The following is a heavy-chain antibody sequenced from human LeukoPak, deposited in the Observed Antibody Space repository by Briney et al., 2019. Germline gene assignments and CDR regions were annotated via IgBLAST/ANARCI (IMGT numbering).Heavy chain of an antibody. V-gene: IGHV4-59*10. CDR2: IYTSGST. Sequence: SETLSLTCAVYGGSFSGYYWSWIRQPAGKGLEWIGRIYTSGSTNYNPSLKSRVTISVDTPKNQFSLKLSSVTAADTAVYYCARHRTRGGILTGYAFDIWGQGTMVTVSS. D-gene: IGHD3-9*01. CDR3: ARHRTRGGILTGYAFDI. CDR1: GGSFSGYY. J-gene: IGHJ3*02.